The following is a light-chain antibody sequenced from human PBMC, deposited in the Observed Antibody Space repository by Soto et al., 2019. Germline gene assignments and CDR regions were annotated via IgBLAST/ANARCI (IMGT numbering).Light chain of an antibody. Sequence: DVDMTQSPLSLPVTLGQPASISCRSSQSLLHSNGYNYLDWYLQKPGQSPQLLIYLGSNRSSGVPDRFSGSGSGTDFTLKISRVEAEDVGVYYCMQALQTPPWTFGQGTKVDIK. CDR1: QSLLHSNGYNY. V-gene: IGKV2-28*01. J-gene: IGKJ1*01. CDR2: LGS. CDR3: MQALQTPPWT.